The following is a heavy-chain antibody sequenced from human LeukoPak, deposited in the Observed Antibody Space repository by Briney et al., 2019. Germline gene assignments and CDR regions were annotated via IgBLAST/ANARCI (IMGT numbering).Heavy chain of an antibody. CDR2: SYHSGGT. V-gene: IGHV4-38-2*02. D-gene: IGHD3-16*01. J-gene: IGHJ4*02. Sequence: ASETLSLTCTVSGYSIRSGYYWAWIRQPPGKGLEWIGSSYHSGGTDYNPSLKSRITISVDTSKNQFSLQLNSLTAADTAVYYCARDLRMGGPWRQFDYWGQGTLVTVSS. CDR3: ARDLRMGGPWRQFDY. CDR1: GYSIRSGYY.